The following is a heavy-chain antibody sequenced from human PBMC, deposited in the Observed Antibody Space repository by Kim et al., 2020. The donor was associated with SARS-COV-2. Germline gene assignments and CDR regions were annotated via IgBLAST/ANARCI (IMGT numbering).Heavy chain of an antibody. CDR2: IYHSGST. Sequence: SETLSLTCAVSGGSISSSNWWSWVRQPPGKGLEWIGEIYHSGSTNYNPSLKSRVTISVDKSKNQFSLKLSSVTAADTAVYYCARVKYSSSFFYDYWGQGTLVTVSS. CDR3: ARVKYSSSFFYDY. V-gene: IGHV4-4*02. J-gene: IGHJ4*02. D-gene: IGHD6-13*01. CDR1: GGSISSSNW.